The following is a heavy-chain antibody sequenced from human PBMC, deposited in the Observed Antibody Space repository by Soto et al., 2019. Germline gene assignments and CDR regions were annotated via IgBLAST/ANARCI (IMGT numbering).Heavy chain of an antibody. D-gene: IGHD6-6*01. J-gene: IGHJ4*02. Sequence: PGGSLRLSCAASGFTFSSYSMNWVRQAPGKGLEWVSSISSSSSYIYYADSVKGRFTISRDNAKNSLYLQMNSLGAEDTAVYYCARDFPYSSSSGFDYWGQGTLVTVSS. CDR3: ARDFPYSSSSGFDY. V-gene: IGHV3-21*01. CDR2: ISSSSSYI. CDR1: GFTFSSYS.